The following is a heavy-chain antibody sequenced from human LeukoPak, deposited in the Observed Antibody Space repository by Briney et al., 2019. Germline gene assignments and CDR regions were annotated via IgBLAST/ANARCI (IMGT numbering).Heavy chain of an antibody. J-gene: IGHJ4*02. CDR3: AKDGGLWVSAHWGDS. Sequence: GGSLRLSCQTSGFTFGNYAMSWVRQAQGKELEWISAISTNGVNTYYADSVKGRFTVSRDNSKNTLFLQMNSLRAEDTAVYYCAKDGGLWVSAHWGDSWGRGTLVTVSS. D-gene: IGHD7-27*01. CDR2: ISTNGVNT. CDR1: GFTFGNYA. V-gene: IGHV3-23*01.